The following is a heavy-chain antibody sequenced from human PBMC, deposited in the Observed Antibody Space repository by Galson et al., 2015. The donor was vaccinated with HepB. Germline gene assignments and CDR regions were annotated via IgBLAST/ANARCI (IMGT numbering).Heavy chain of an antibody. Sequence: SLRLSCAASGFTFSDYYMSWIRQAPGKGLEWVSYISSSSSYTNYADSVKGRFTISRDNAKNSLYLQMNSLRAEDTAVYYCARCGGDCYPGGYFDYWGQGTLVTVSS. CDR3: ARCGGDCYPGGYFDY. V-gene: IGHV3-11*06. CDR2: ISSSSSYT. CDR1: GFTFSDYY. J-gene: IGHJ4*02. D-gene: IGHD2-21*02.